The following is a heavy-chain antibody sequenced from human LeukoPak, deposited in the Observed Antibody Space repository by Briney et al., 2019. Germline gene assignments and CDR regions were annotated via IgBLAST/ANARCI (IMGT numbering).Heavy chain of an antibody. Sequence: TGGSLRLSCAASGFYFNSNWMHWVRYATGQGLVWVSRIKGDGISTNYADSVKGRFTISRDIAKNTLYLQMNSLRAEDTGVYYCAKDHYWSIDYWGRGTLVTVSS. J-gene: IGHJ4*02. CDR2: IKGDGIST. CDR3: AKDHYWSIDY. D-gene: IGHD3-3*01. V-gene: IGHV3-74*01. CDR1: GFYFNSNW.